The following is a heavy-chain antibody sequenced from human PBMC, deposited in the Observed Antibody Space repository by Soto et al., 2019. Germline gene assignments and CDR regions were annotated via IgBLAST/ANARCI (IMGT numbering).Heavy chain of an antibody. D-gene: IGHD3-3*01. CDR1: GYTFTSYG. V-gene: IGHV1-18*01. Sequence: ASVKVSCKASGYTFTSYGISWVREAPGQGLEWMGWISAYNGNTNYAQKLQGRVTMTTDTSTSTAYMELRSLRSDDTAVYYCARDAYYDFWSGSKRWFEPWGQGTLVTVSP. J-gene: IGHJ5*02. CDR2: ISAYNGNT. CDR3: ARDAYYDFWSGSKRWFEP.